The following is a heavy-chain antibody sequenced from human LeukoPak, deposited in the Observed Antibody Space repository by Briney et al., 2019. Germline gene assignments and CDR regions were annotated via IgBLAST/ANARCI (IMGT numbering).Heavy chain of an antibody. CDR2: IIPILGIA. D-gene: IGHD3-22*01. CDR1: GGTFSSYA. J-gene: IGHJ4*02. V-gene: IGHV1-69*04. CDR3: ARDAYYYDSSGYWRFDY. Sequence: SVKVSCKASGGTFSSYAISWVRQAPGQGLEWMGRIIPILGIANYAQKFQGGVTITADKSTSTAYMELSSLRSEDTAVYYCARDAYYYDSSGYWRFDYWGQGTLVTVSS.